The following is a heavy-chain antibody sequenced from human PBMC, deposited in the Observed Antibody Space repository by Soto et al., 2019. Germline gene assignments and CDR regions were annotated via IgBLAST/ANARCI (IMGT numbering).Heavy chain of an antibody. CDR3: AKGWDCSSTSCYYYYYMDV. Sequence: EVQLLESGGGLVQPGGSLRLSCAASGFTFSSYAMSWVRQAPGKGLELVSAISGSGGSTYYADSVKGRFTISRDNSKNTLYLQMNSLRAEDTAVYYCAKGWDCSSTSCYYYYYMDVWGKGTTVTVSS. J-gene: IGHJ6*03. D-gene: IGHD2-2*01. CDR1: GFTFSSYA. CDR2: ISGSGGST. V-gene: IGHV3-23*01.